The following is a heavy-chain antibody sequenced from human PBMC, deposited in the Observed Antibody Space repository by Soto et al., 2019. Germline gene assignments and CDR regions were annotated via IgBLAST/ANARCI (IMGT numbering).Heavy chain of an antibody. D-gene: IGHD2-15*01. CDR3: ARDRGYDAHDFYYNAMDV. CDR1: GFTINNYA. Sequence: VGSLRLSCAASGFTINNYAISWVRPAPGKGLEWVSGIRGFSPYTFYSESLKGRFTISRDNAKNSLYLQMNSLRAEDTAVYYCARDRGYDAHDFYYNAMDVWGQGTTVTVSS. V-gene: IGHV3-21*01. J-gene: IGHJ6*02. CDR2: IRGFSPYT.